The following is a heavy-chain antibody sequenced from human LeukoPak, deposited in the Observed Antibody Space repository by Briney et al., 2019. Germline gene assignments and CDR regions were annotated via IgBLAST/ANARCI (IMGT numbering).Heavy chain of an antibody. J-gene: IGHJ4*02. CDR2: ISSSSSTI. CDR1: GFTFSNYS. V-gene: IGHV3-48*01. D-gene: IGHD1-26*01. Sequence: GGSLRLSCAAPGFTFSNYSMNWVRQVPGKGLEWVSYISSSSSTIYYAGAVKGRFTISRDNAKNSLYLQMNSLRAEDTAVYYCARVGAMRWDYWGQGTLVTVSS. CDR3: ARVGAMRWDY.